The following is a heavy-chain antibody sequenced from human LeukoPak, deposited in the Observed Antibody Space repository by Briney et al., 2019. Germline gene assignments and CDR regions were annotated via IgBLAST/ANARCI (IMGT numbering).Heavy chain of an antibody. CDR2: ISSSSSTI. CDR1: GFTFSSYS. Sequence: GGSLRLSCAASGFTFSSYSMNWVCQAPGKGLEWVSYISSSSSTIYYADSVKGRFTISRDNAKNSLYLQMNSLRAEDTAVYYCARDRLTGKWELLGFYWYFDLWGRGTLVTVSS. CDR3: ARDRLTGKWELLGFYWYFDL. J-gene: IGHJ2*01. D-gene: IGHD1-26*01. V-gene: IGHV3-48*04.